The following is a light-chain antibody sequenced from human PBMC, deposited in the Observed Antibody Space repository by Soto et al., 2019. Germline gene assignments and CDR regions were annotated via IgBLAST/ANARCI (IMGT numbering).Light chain of an antibody. CDR1: ERISSNF. CDR2: GAS. CDR3: QQYGTSPFT. J-gene: IGKJ3*01. Sequence: VLTQSPDTLSLSPGERATLSCRASERISSNFLAWYQQRPGQAPRLLIYGASTRASGIPDRCSGSGSGTVFALTISRLEPEDFAVCYCQQYGTSPFTVGPGTTVEIK. V-gene: IGKV3-20*01.